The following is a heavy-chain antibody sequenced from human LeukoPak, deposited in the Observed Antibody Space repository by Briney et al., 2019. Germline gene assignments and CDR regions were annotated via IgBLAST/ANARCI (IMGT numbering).Heavy chain of an antibody. J-gene: IGHJ6*03. CDR3: ARGRVSSSTWYSTYYYYFYMDV. Sequence: SETLSLTCTVSNYSISSGYYWGWIRQSPGKGLEWIGSIYHGGSTYYNPSLRSRVIVSVDTSKNHFSLKMRSVTAADTAVYFCARGRVSSSTWYSTYYYYFYMDVWGKGTTVTVSS. CDR2: IYHGGST. D-gene: IGHD1-1*01. CDR1: NYSISSGYY. V-gene: IGHV4-38-2*02.